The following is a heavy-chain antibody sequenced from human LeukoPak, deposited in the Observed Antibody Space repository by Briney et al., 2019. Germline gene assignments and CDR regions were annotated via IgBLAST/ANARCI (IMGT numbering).Heavy chain of an antibody. CDR1: GGSISSYY. J-gene: IGHJ4*02. CDR3: ARSFDKSVAGKYYFDY. D-gene: IGHD6-19*01. CDR2: IYYSGNT. V-gene: IGHV4-59*01. Sequence: SETLSLTRTVSGGSISSYYWSWIRQSPGKGLEWIGYIYYSGNTNYNPSLKSRVTISADASKNQFSLKMTSVTAADTAVYYCARSFDKSVAGKYYFDYWGQGTLVTVSS.